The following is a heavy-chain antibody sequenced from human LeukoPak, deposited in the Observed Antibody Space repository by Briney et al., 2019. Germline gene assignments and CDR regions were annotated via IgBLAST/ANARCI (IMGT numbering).Heavy chain of an antibody. D-gene: IGHD3-3*01. CDR3: ARDLMASDFWSGYYAPVRY. CDR1: GFTFSSYW. V-gene: IGHV3-7*03. J-gene: IGHJ4*02. Sequence: GGSLRLSCAASGFTFSSYWMSWVRQAPGKGLEWVANIKQDGSVKYYVDSVKGRFTISRDNAKNSLYLQMNSLRAEDTAVYYCARDLMASDFWSGYYAPVRYWGQGTLVTVSS. CDR2: IKQDGSVK.